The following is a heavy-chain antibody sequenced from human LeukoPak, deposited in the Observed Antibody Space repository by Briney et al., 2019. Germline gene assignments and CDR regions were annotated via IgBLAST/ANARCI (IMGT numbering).Heavy chain of an antibody. D-gene: IGHD2-2*01. J-gene: IGHJ3*02. CDR3: ARSGAAMANDDAFDI. CDR2: ISNTGGST. Sequence: HPGGSLRLSCAASGFTFSSYAIHWVRQAPGKGLEYVSAISNTGGSTYYANSVKGRFTISRDNSKNTLYLQMGSLRAEDMAVYYCARSGAAMANDDAFDIWGQGTMVTVSA. V-gene: IGHV3-64*01. CDR1: GFTFSSYA.